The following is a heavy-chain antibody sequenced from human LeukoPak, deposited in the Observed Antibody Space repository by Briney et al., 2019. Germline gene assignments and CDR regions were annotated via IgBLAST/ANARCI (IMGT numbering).Heavy chain of an antibody. Sequence: ASVKVSCKAFGGTFSSYAISWVRQAPGQGLEWMGGIIPIFGTANYAQKFQGRVTITADESTSTAYMELSSLRAEDTAVYYCARDRIAVAGRGGDYFDYWGQGTLVTVSS. CDR3: ARDRIAVAGRGGDYFDY. J-gene: IGHJ4*02. V-gene: IGHV1-69*01. CDR2: IIPIFGTA. D-gene: IGHD6-19*01. CDR1: GGTFSSYA.